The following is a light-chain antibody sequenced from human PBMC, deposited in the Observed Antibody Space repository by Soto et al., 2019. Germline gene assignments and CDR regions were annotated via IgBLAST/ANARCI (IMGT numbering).Light chain of an antibody. CDR1: QSVSNW. Sequence: DIQMTQSPSTLSAFVGDRLTITCRASQSVSNWLAWYQQKPGKAPRLLISKASTLESGVPSRFSGSGSGTEFTLSISSLQPEDFATYYCQQYRSASTFGQGTKLEIK. V-gene: IGKV1-5*03. CDR3: QQYRSAST. J-gene: IGKJ2*02. CDR2: KAS.